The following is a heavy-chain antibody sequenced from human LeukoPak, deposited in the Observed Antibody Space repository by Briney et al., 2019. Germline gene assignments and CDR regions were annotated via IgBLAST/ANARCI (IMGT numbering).Heavy chain of an antibody. CDR2: IYHSGST. Sequence: SETLSLTCTVSGYSISSGYYWGWVRQPPGKGLEWIGSIYHSGSTYYNPSLKSRVTISVDTSKNQFSLKLSSVTAADTAVYYCAREGSDYGDYGRSLDYWGQGTLVTVSS. CDR1: GYSISSGYY. D-gene: IGHD4-17*01. CDR3: AREGSDYGDYGRSLDY. J-gene: IGHJ4*02. V-gene: IGHV4-38-2*02.